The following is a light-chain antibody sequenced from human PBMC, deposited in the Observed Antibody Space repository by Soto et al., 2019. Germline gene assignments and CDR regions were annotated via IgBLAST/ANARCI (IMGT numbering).Light chain of an antibody. V-gene: IGKV1-12*01. J-gene: IGKJ4*01. CDR2: AAS. Sequence: DIQMTQSPSSVSASVGDRVTITCRASQGISSWLAWYQQKPGKAPTLLIYAASILQSGVPSRFSGSGSGTDFTLTISSLQPEDFATYFCLQDYNYPPSFGGGTKVEI. CDR3: LQDYNYPPS. CDR1: QGISSW.